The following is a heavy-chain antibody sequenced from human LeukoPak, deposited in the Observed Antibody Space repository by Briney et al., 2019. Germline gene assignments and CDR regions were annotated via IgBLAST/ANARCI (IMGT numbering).Heavy chain of an antibody. Sequence: GGSLRLSCTASGFTFGDYAMSWVRQAPGKGLEWVGSIRSKAYGGTTEYAASVKGRFTVSKDESKSIAYLQMNSLKTEDTAVYYCTRGDYDILTGQTWGQGTLVTVSS. CDR2: IRSKAYGGTT. J-gene: IGHJ4*02. CDR1: GFTFGDYA. V-gene: IGHV3-49*04. CDR3: TRGDYDILTGQT. D-gene: IGHD3-9*01.